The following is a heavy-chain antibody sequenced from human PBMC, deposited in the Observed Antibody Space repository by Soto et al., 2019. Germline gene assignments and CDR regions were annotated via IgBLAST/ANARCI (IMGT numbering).Heavy chain of an antibody. CDR3: ARIAMPARPRWYNWFDP. Sequence: QEQLVQSAAEVKKPGASVKVSCMTSGYTFNDYEINWVRQATGQGLEWIGWMNPNSGETGYAQRFQGRVPMTTSSSLSTAYLELSSLTSADTAVYYCARIAMPARPRWYNWFDPWGQGTLVTVSS. CDR1: GYTFNDYE. V-gene: IGHV1-8*02. J-gene: IGHJ5*02. D-gene: IGHD2-2*01. CDR2: MNPNSGET.